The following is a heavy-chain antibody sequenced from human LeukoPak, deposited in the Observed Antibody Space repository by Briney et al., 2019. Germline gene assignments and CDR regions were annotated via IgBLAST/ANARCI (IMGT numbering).Heavy chain of an antibody. J-gene: IGHJ4*02. CDR3: AKDRSSSGWHYFDY. V-gene: IGHV3-30*18. CDR2: ISYDGSNK. D-gene: IGHD6-19*01. Sequence: GGSLRLSCAASGFTFSSYGMHWVRQAPGKGLEWVAVISYDGSNKYYADSVKGRFTISRDNSKNTLYLQMNSLRAEDTAVYYCAKDRSSSGWHYFDYWGQGTLVTVSS. CDR1: GFTFSSYG.